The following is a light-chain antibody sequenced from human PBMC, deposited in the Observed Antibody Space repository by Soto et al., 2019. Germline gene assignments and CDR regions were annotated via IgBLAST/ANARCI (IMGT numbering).Light chain of an antibody. J-gene: IGLJ2*01. V-gene: IGLV2-14*01. CDR2: EVN. CDR3: SSYTRSSTLVV. Sequence: QSALTQPASVSGSPGQSITISCTGTSSDIGGYNYVSWCQQHPGKAPKVIIYEVNNRPSGVSNRFSGSKSGNTASLTISGLQAEDEANYYCSSYTRSSTLVVFGGGTQLTVL. CDR1: SSDIGGYNY.